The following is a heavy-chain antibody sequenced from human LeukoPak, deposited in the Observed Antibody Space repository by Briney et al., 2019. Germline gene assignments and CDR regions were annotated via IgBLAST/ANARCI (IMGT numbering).Heavy chain of an antibody. Sequence: SETLSLTCSVSGDSVSRSDSYWDWIRQPPAKGLEGIGTIYYSGRTYYSPSLKSRVTMSVDPSNNQFSLNLRSVTAADTALYYCARRRYYDGSGYLEWGQGTLLSVSS. V-gene: IGHV4-39*01. J-gene: IGHJ1*01. CDR1: GDSVSRSDSY. CDR2: IYYSGRT. CDR3: ARRRYYDGSGYLE. D-gene: IGHD3-22*01.